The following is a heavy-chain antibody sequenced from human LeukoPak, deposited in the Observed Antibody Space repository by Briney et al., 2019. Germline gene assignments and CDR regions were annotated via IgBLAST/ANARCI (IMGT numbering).Heavy chain of an antibody. D-gene: IGHD3-3*02. Sequence: SETLSLTCTVSGGSISSSSYYWGWIRQPPGKGLEWIGSIYHSGSTYYNPSLKSRVTISVDTSKNQFSLKLSSVTAADTAVYYCARVSLGGAGDYWGQGTLVTVSS. J-gene: IGHJ4*02. CDR3: ARVSLGGAGDY. V-gene: IGHV4-39*07. CDR1: GGSISSSSYY. CDR2: IYHSGST.